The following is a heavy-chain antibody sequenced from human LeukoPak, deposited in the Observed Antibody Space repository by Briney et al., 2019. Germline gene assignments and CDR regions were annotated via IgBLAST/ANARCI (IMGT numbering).Heavy chain of an antibody. J-gene: IGHJ4*02. Sequence: GRTLRLSCAASGFTFTSSAMSWVRHTPGQGLGFVSRITYSSGSTYYANSVKGRFTICRDNTTNTLYMQMNIQRDEDTADYYSAKDSSYLGGSGSNNYFDCWGQGTLVTVSS. CDR1: GFTFTSSA. CDR2: ITYSSGST. CDR3: AKDSSYLGGSGSNNYFDC. D-gene: IGHD3-10*01. V-gene: IGHV3-23*01.